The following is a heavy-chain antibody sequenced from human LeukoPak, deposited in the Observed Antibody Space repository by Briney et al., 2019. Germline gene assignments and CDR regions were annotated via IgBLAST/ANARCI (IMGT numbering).Heavy chain of an antibody. CDR3: AREGRGYCSSTSCYMQHFDY. Sequence: ASVKVSCKASGYTFTTYDINWVRQAPGQGLEWMGWMNPNSGNTVYAQKFQGRVTITRNTSISTAYMELSSLRSEDTAVYYCAREGRGYCSSTSCYMQHFDYWGQGTLVTVSS. CDR2: MNPNSGNT. CDR1: GYTFTTYD. D-gene: IGHD2-2*01. J-gene: IGHJ4*02. V-gene: IGHV1-8*03.